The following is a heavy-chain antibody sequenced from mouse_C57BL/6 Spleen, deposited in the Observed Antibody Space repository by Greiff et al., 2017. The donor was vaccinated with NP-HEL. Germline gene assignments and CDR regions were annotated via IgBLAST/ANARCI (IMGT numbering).Heavy chain of an antibody. J-gene: IGHJ4*01. CDR3: ARFGYDVDYAMDY. D-gene: IGHD2-2*01. V-gene: IGHV3-6*01. CDR2: ISYDGSN. Sequence: DVQLQESGPGLVKPSQSLSLTCSVTGYSITSGYYWNWIRQFPGNKLEWMGYISYDGSNNYNPSLKNRISITRDTSKNQFFLKLNSVTTEDTATYYCARFGYDVDYAMDYWGQGTSVTVSS. CDR1: GYSITSGYY.